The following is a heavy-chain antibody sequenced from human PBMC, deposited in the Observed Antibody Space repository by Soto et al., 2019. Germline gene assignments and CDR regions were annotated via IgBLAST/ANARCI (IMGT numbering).Heavy chain of an antibody. V-gene: IGHV4-59*01. D-gene: IGHD4-17*01. J-gene: IGHJ6*02. CDR2: IFYSGST. CDR3: ARDQKTVTTDYHYYYAMDV. CDR1: GGSISSYF. Sequence: SETLSLTCTVSGGSISSYFWSWIRQPPGKGLEWIAYIFYSGSTNYNPSLKSRVTISVDTSKNQFSLKLSSVTAADTAVYYCARDQKTVTTDYHYYYAMDVWGQGTTVTVSS.